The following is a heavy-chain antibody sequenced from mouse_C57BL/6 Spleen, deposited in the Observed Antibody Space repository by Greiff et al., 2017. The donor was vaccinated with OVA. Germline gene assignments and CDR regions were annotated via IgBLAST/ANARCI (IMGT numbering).Heavy chain of an antibody. Sequence: EVQLQESGGGLVQPKGSLKLSCAASGFSFNTYAMNWVRQAPGKGLEWVARIRSKSNNYAKYYADSVKDRFTISRADSESMIYLQMNNLKTEDTAMYYCVGQGYGNYFYYAMDYWGQGTSVTVSS. J-gene: IGHJ4*01. CDR2: IRSKSNNYAK. V-gene: IGHV10-1*01. CDR1: GFSFNTYA. CDR3: VGQGYGNYFYYAMDY. D-gene: IGHD2-10*02.